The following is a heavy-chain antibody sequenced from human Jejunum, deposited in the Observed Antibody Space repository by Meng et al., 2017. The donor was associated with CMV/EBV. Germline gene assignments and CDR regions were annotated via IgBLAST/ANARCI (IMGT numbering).Heavy chain of an antibody. CDR1: GFSFDDYG. D-gene: IGHD5-24*01. CDR2: LNWNGAST. V-gene: IGHV3-20*03. CDR3: ARRAVEMAATYWYLDL. Sequence: GFSFDDYGMSWVRQAPGKGLEWVSGLNWNGASTGYGDSVRGRFTISRDKAKNSLYLEMNSLRTEDTALYYCARRAVEMAATYWYLDLWGRGTLVTVSS. J-gene: IGHJ2*01.